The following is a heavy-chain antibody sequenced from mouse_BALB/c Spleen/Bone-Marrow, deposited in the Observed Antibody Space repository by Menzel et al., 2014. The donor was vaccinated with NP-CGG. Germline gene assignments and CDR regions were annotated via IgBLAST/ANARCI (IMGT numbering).Heavy chain of an antibody. J-gene: IGHJ3*01. Sequence: VQLKESGAELVRPGDLVKLSCQASGFNIKDYSMHWVNQRPDQGTEWNGWIDSENGNNIYDPKFQGKVSITAGTSSNTAYRQVSSLTCEDTAAYYCAPIYDGYFVAWFAYWGQGTLVTVSA. D-gene: IGHD2-3*01. CDR3: APIYDGYFVAWFAY. CDR1: GFNIKDYS. CDR2: IDSENGNN. V-gene: IGHV14-1*02.